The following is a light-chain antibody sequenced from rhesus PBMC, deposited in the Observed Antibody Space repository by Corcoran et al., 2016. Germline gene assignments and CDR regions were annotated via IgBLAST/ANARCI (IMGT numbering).Light chain of an antibody. CDR1: PGISDY. Sequence: DIQMTQSPSSLSASVGDRVTITCRASPGISDYLHWYQQKPGKAPKRLIYAASSLESEVPSRFSGSESGTDFTLTISSLQPEDFAAYDCLQEYSTPYSFGQGTKVEIK. J-gene: IGKJ2*01. CDR2: AAS. CDR3: LQEYSTPYS. V-gene: IGKV1-36*02.